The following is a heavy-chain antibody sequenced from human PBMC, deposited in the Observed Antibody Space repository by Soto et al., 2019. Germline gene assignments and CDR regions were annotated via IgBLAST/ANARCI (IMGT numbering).Heavy chain of an antibody. J-gene: IGHJ4*02. V-gene: IGHV3-23*01. CDR3: AKVQEFCGYNCYTVDS. D-gene: IGHD2-21*02. Sequence: EVQLLESGGGLAQPGGSLRLSCAASGFTFSNSAMSWVRQVPGKGLEWAAGISSGGGHTNYADSVKGRFTISRDNFKYTRYLQMNSLRAEDTALYYCAKVQEFCGYNCYTVDSWGQGALVTVSS. CDR2: ISSGGGHT. CDR1: GFTFSNSA.